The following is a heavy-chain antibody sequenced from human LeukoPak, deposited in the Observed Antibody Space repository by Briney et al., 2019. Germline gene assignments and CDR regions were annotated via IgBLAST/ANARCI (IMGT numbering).Heavy chain of an antibody. CDR1: GFTFDDYG. CDR2: INWNGGST. D-gene: IGHD5-18*01. Sequence: AGGSLRLSCAASGFTFDDYGMSWVRQAPGKGLEWVSGINWNGGSTGYADSVKGRFTISRDNAKNSLYLQMNSLRAEDTALYYCARDMDTAMAQGSDYWGQGTLVTVSS. V-gene: IGHV3-20*04. CDR3: ARDMDTAMAQGSDY. J-gene: IGHJ4*02.